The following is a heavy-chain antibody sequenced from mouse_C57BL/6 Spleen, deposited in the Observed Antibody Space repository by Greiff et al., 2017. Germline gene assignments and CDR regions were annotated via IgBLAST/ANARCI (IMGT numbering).Heavy chain of an antibody. CDR2: IHPNSGRT. V-gene: IGHV1-64*01. D-gene: IGHD3-2*02. CDR3: ARWDSSGYCFDD. Sequence: QVQLQQPGAELVKPGASVKLSCKASGYTFTSYWMHWVKQRPGQGLEWIGMIHPNSGRTNYNEKFKSKATLTVDKSSSTAYMQLSSLTSEDSAVYYCARWDSSGYCFDDWGQGTTLTVSS. CDR1: GYTFTSYW. J-gene: IGHJ2*01.